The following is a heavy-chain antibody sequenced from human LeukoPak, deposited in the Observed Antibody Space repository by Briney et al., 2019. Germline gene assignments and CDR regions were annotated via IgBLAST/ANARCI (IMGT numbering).Heavy chain of an antibody. V-gene: IGHV3-74*01. J-gene: IGHJ3*02. CDR2: TNNDESST. CDR1: GFTFSADW. CDR3: ARFRARSGYYGFDI. Sequence: GGSLSLSCAASGFTFSADWMHWVRQAPGKGLVWVSRTNNDESSTSYADSVKGRFTISTDNARNTLYLQMNSLTAEDTAVYYCARFRARSGYYGFDIWGQGPMVTVSS. D-gene: IGHD3-22*01.